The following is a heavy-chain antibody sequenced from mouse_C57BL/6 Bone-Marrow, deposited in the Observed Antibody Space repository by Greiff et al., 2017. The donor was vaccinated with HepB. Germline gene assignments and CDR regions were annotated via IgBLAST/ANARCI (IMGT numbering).Heavy chain of an antibody. CDR3: AKNSNYPYAMDY. J-gene: IGHJ4*01. V-gene: IGHV2-5*01. Sequence: VQLKESGPGLVQPSQSLSITCTVSGFSLTSYGVHWVRQSPGKGLEWLGVIWRGGSTGYNAAFMSRLSITKDNSKSQVFFKMNSLQADDTAIYYCAKNSNYPYAMDYWGQGTSVTVSS. CDR2: IWRGGST. CDR1: GFSLTSYG. D-gene: IGHD2-1*01.